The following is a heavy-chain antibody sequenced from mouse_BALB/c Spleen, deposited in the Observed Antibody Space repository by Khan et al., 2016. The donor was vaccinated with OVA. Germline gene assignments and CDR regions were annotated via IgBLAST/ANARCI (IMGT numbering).Heavy chain of an antibody. CDR2: ISPGSGNT. CDR1: GYIFIDYN. J-gene: IGHJ3*01. Sequence: VQLQQSGTELARPGASVKLSCKASGYIFIDYNINWVKQRTGQGLEWIGEISPGSGNTYYNEKFKGKATLTADKSSSTAYMQLSSLTSKDSSVYFCARECGSLFPYWAQGTLVTVSS. V-gene: IGHV1-77*01. CDR3: ARECGSLFPY.